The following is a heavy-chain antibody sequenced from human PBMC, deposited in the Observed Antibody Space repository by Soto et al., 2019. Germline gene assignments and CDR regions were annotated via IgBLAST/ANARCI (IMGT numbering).Heavy chain of an antibody. J-gene: IGHJ4*02. Sequence: QVQLVQSGAEVKKPGSSVKVSCKASGGIFSTYAISWLRQAPWQGLEWMGGIIPIFGTPNYAQRFQGRVTITADESTSTAYMELSRRRSEDTAVDYCARDRDDYGSGNYYNRIDFWGQGTLVTVSS. CDR3: ARDRDDYGSGNYYNRIDF. CDR2: IIPIFGTP. D-gene: IGHD3-10*01. V-gene: IGHV1-69*01. CDR1: GGIFSTYA.